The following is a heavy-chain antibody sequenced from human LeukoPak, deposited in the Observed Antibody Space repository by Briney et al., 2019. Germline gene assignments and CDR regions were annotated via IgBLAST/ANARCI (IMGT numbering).Heavy chain of an antibody. V-gene: IGHV4-59*08. CDR3: LSSGYYGVLDY. J-gene: IGHJ4*02. Sequence: SETLSLTCTVSGGSISTYYWSWIRQPPGKGLEWIGFIFYSGSTNYNPSLKSRVTISVDTSKNQFSLRLNSVTAADTAVYYCLSSGYYGVLDYWGQGTLVTVSS. CDR2: IFYSGST. D-gene: IGHD3-22*01. CDR1: GGSISTYY.